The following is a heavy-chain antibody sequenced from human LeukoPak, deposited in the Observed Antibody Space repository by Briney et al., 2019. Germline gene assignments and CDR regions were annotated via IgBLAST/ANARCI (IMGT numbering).Heavy chain of an antibody. Sequence: ASVKISCKASGYTFTSYAMHWVRQALGQGLEWMGWINAGNGNTKYSQKFQGRVTITRDTSASTGYVELSSLRSEDTAVYYCTRDPRSGWHDYWGQGTLVTVSS. CDR1: GYTFTSYA. V-gene: IGHV1-3*01. CDR3: TRDPRSGWHDY. CDR2: INAGNGNT. J-gene: IGHJ4*02. D-gene: IGHD6-19*01.